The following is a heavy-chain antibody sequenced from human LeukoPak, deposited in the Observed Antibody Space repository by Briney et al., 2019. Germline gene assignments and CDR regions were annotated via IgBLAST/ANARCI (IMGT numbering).Heavy chain of an antibody. D-gene: IGHD3-22*01. CDR2: IYYSGST. Sequence: SQTLSLTCISGGSISSHYWSWIRQPPGKGLEYIGYIYYSGSTDYNPSLKSRVTISLDTSKNQFSLNLTSVTAADTAVYYCARRSGVLDSRDSRYYFDHWGQGTLVTVSS. CDR3: ARRSGVLDSRDSRYYFDH. CDR1: GGSISSHY. J-gene: IGHJ4*02. V-gene: IGHV4-59*11.